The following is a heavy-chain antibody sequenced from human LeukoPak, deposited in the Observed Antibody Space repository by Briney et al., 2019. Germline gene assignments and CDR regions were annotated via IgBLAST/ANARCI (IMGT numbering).Heavy chain of an antibody. V-gene: IGHV1-8*01. D-gene: IGHD6-19*01. CDR1: GDAFASHV. CDR3: ARGLAVAGTGY. J-gene: IGHJ4*02. Sequence: ASVKVSCKASGDAFASHVINLEQQATGQGVEWMGWMNTNSGNTGYEQKFQGRITMTRNTSTSTAYMELSSLRSEDTAVYYCARGLAVAGTGYWGQGTLVTVSS. CDR2: MNTNSGNT.